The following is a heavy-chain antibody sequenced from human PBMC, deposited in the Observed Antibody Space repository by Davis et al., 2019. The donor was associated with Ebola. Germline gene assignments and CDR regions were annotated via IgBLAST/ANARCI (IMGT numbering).Heavy chain of an antibody. Sequence: SVKVSCKASGGTFSSYAISWVRQAPGQGLEWVGGIIPIFDTASYAHNFQDRVTITADESRITAYMELSSLRSEDTAVYYCAKDRYYDNSPLYFESETWGQGTLVTVSS. CDR1: GGTFSSYA. CDR3: AKDRYYDNSPLYFESET. V-gene: IGHV1-69*13. D-gene: IGHD3-22*01. CDR2: IIPIFDTA. J-gene: IGHJ4*02.